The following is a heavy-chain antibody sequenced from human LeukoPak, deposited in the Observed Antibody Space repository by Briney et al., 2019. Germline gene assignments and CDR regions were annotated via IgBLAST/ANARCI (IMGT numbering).Heavy chain of an antibody. D-gene: IGHD2-15*01. CDR2: IYSGDSDT. Sequence: GESLKISCQGSGYSFNNFWIGWVLQMPGKGLEWMGIIYSGDSDTRYSPSFQGQVTISVDRSVSTVYLQWSSLKASDTAKYYCARREASANFDYWGQGTLVTISS. J-gene: IGHJ4*02. CDR3: ARREASANFDY. CDR1: GYSFNNFW. V-gene: IGHV5-51*01.